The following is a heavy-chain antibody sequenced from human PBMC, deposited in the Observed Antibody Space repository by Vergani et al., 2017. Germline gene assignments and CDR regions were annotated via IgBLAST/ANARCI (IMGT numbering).Heavy chain of an antibody. CDR1: GGSISSYY. J-gene: IGHJ6*03. Sequence: QVQLQESGPGLVKPSETLSLTCTVPGGSISSYYWSWIRQPPGKGLEWIGYIYYSGSTNYNPSLKSRVTIAVDTSKNQFSLKLSSVTAADTAVYYCARTRGTIVVVPAAIFNYFYYMDVWGKGTTVTVSS. D-gene: IGHD2-2*01. CDR3: ARTRGTIVVVPAAIFNYFYYMDV. CDR2: IYYSGST. V-gene: IGHV4-59*01.